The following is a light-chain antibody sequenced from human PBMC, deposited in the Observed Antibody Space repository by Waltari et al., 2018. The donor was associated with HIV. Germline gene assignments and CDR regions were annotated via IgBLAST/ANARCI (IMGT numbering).Light chain of an antibody. V-gene: IGLV4-69*01. CDR1: SGHSNYA. CDR3: QTWGAGIQEV. J-gene: IGLJ3*02. Sequence: QLVLTQSPSASASLGASVKLTCTLSSGHSNYAIAWHQQQPGKGPRYLMKLKRDGSHIKGDGIPDRFSGSSSGHERSLTISSLQSEDVAYYYCQTWGAGIQEVFGAGTKLTVL. CDR2: LKRDGSH.